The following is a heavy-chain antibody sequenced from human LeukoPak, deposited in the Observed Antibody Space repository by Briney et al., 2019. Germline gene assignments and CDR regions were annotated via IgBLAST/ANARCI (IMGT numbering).Heavy chain of an antibody. J-gene: IGHJ4*02. CDR1: GFTFSSYS. V-gene: IGHV3-21*01. Sequence: GGSLRLSCAASGFTFSSYSMNWVRQAPGKGLEWVSSISSSSSYIYYADSVKGRFTISRDNAKNSLYLQMNSLRAEDTAVYYCARGNTDYYDSSDRDYWGQGTLVTVSS. D-gene: IGHD3-22*01. CDR3: ARGNTDYYDSSDRDY. CDR2: ISSSSSYI.